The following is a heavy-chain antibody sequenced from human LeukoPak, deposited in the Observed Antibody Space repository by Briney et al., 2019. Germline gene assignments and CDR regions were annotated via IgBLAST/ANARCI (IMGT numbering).Heavy chain of an antibody. CDR3: ARGLFLSGYLDAFDI. J-gene: IGHJ3*02. CDR2: IYNDGRT. D-gene: IGHD3-22*01. Sequence: GGSLRLSCAASGFTFSSYAMSWVRQAPGKGLEWVSLIYNDGRTYYADSVKGRCTISRDNLKNVLYLQMNSLKVEDTALYYCARGLFLSGYLDAFDIWGQGTVVTVSS. CDR1: GFTFSSYA. V-gene: IGHV3-23*03.